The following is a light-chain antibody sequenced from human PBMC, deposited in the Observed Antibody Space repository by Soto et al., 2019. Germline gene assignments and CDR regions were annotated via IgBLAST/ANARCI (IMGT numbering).Light chain of an antibody. V-gene: IGKV3-20*01. Sequence: EIVLTQSPGILSLSPWERASLSCGASQSISSSFLAWYQRKPGQAPRLLIYGASSRATGIPDRFSGTGSETDFTLTISRLEPEDFAVYYCQQYDNSPITFGQGTRLEIK. CDR2: GAS. CDR3: QQYDNSPIT. CDR1: QSISSSF. J-gene: IGKJ5*01.